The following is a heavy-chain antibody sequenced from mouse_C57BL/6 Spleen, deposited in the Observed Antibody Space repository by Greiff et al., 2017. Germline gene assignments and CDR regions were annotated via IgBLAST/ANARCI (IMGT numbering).Heavy chain of an antibody. J-gene: IGHJ2*01. CDR3: TRRNYWDYFDY. CDR2: IDPETGGT. CDR1: GYTFTDYE. V-gene: IGHV1-15*01. D-gene: IGHD2-1*01. Sequence: QVQLQQSGAELVRPGASVTLSCKASGYTFTDYEMHWVKQTPVHGLEWIGAIDPETGGTAYNQKFKGKAILTADKSSSTAYMELRSLTSEDSAVYYCTRRNYWDYFDYWGQGTTLTVSS.